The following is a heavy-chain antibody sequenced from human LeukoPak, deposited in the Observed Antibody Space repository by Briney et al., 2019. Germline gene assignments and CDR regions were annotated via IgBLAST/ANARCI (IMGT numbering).Heavy chain of an antibody. CDR3: ARELGYRSPFDP. J-gene: IGHJ5*02. D-gene: IGHD5-18*01. CDR1: GFTVSSNY. Sequence: GGSLGLSCAASGFTVSSNYMSWVRQAPGKGLEWVSVIYSGGSTYYADSVKGRFTISRDNSKNTLYLQMNSLRAEDTAVYYCARELGYRSPFDPWGQGTLVTVSS. V-gene: IGHV3-53*01. CDR2: IYSGGST.